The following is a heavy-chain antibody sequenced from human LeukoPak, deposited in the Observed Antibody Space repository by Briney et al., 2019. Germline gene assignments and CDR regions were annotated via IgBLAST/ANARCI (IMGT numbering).Heavy chain of an antibody. CDR1: GFTFSSYG. V-gene: IGHV3-33*01. Sequence: GGSLRLSCAAPGFTFSSYGMHWVRQAPGKGLEWVAVIWYDGSNKYYADSVKGRFTISRDNSKNTLYLQMNSLRAEDTAVYYCAREGSDSSSWYGWFDPWGQGTLVTVSS. D-gene: IGHD6-13*01. J-gene: IGHJ5*02. CDR3: AREGSDSSSWYGWFDP. CDR2: IWYDGSNK.